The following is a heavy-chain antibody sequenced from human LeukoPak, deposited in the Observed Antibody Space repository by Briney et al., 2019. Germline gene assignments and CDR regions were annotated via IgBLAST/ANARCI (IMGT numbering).Heavy chain of an antibody. CDR2: ISGSGGST. CDR3: ARAQSSGPGRGGYYYYYMDV. J-gene: IGHJ6*03. V-gene: IGHV3-23*01. D-gene: IGHD3-10*01. CDR1: GFTFSSYA. Sequence: PGGSLRLSCAASGFTFSSYAMSWVRQAPGKGLEWVSAISGSGGSTYYADSVKGRFTISRDNSKNTLYLQMNSLRAEDTAVYYCARAQSSGPGRGGYYYYYMDVWGKGTTVTVSS.